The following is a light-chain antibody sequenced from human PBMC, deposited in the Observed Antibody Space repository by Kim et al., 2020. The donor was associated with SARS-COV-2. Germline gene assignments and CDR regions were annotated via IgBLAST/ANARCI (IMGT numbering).Light chain of an antibody. CDR3: QQRRDWTAYT. V-gene: IGKV3-11*01. CDR1: QIVGNS. J-gene: IGKJ2*01. CDR2: DVS. Sequence: EIVLTQSPVALSLSPGERATLSCRASQIVGNSLAWYQHRPGQAPRLLMYDVSNRAAGIPARFSGSGSGTDFTLTITSLDPEDFAVYYCQQRRDWTAYTFGQVTKVDIK.